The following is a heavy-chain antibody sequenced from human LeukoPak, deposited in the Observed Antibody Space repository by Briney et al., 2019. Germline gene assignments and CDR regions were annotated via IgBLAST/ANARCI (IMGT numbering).Heavy chain of an antibody. Sequence: ASVKVSCKASGYTFTSYGISWVRQAPGQGLEWMGWISAYNGNTSYAQKLQGRVTMTTDTSTSTAYMELRSLRSDDTAVYYCARDKKGELLIYPDYWGQGTLVTVSS. D-gene: IGHD1-26*01. CDR2: ISAYNGNT. CDR1: GYTFTSYG. J-gene: IGHJ4*02. CDR3: ARDKKGELLIYPDY. V-gene: IGHV1-18*01.